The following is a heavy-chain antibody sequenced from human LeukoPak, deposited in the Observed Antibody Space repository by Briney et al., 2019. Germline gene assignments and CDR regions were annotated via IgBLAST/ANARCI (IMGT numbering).Heavy chain of an antibody. J-gene: IGHJ6*03. CDR2: INPSGGST. CDR3: ARVMTYYDFWSGTYYYYYMDV. CDR1: GYTFTSYG. Sequence: SVKVSCKASGYTFTSYGISWVRQAPGQGLEWMGIINPSGGSTSYAQKFQGRVTMTRDTSTSTVYMELSSLRSEDTAVYYCARVMTYYDFWSGTYYYYYMDVWGKGTTVTVSS. V-gene: IGHV1-46*01. D-gene: IGHD3-3*01.